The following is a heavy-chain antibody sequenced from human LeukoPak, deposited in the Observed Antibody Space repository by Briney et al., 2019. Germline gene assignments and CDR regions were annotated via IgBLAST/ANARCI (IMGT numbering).Heavy chain of an antibody. V-gene: IGHV4-34*01. CDR3: ARLRSWSSSGPLDY. J-gene: IGHJ4*02. CDR2: INHSGST. D-gene: IGHD3-10*01. Sequence: PSETLSLTCAVYGGSFSGYYWSWIRQPPGKGLEWIGEINHSGSTKYNPSLKSRVTISVATSKTQFSLKLSSVTAADTAVYYCARLRSWSSSGPLDYWGQGILVTVSS. CDR1: GGSFSGYY.